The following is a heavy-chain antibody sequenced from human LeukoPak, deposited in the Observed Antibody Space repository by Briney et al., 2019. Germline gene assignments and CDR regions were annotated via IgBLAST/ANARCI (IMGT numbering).Heavy chain of an antibody. V-gene: IGHV3-21*01. D-gene: IGHD2-8*01. Sequence: PGGSLRLSCAASGFPFSSYTMNWVRQAPGKGLEWVSSISSSSCIFYEDSVKGQFTISRDNAKNSLYLQMNSLRAEDTAVYYCARDLPYENFDYWGQGTLVTVSS. CDR1: GFPFSSYT. CDR2: ISSSSCI. CDR3: ARDLPYENFDY. J-gene: IGHJ4*02.